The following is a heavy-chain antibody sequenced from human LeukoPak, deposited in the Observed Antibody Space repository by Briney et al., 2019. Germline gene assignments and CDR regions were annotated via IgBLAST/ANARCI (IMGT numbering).Heavy chain of an antibody. CDR3: ARERGRGRDSPWFDY. Sequence: GGSLRLSCAASGFIVSGDFMSWVRQAPGKGLEWVSVIYSDGSTYYADSVKGRFTISRDNSENTLDLQMTGLRAEDTAVYYCARERGRGRDSPWFDYWGQGTLVTVSS. V-gene: IGHV3-53*01. CDR2: IYSDGST. CDR1: GFIVSGDF. J-gene: IGHJ4*02. D-gene: IGHD1-26*01.